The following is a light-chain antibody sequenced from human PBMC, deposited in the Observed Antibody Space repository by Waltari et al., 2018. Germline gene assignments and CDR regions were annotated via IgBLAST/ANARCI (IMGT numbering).Light chain of an antibody. V-gene: IGKV4-1*01. CDR1: QSVLYSSNNKNY. CDR2: WAS. J-gene: IGKJ1*01. Sequence: DIVMTQSPDSLAVSLGERATINCKSSQSVLYSSNNKNYLAWYQQRPGQPPKLLIYWASTRESGVPDRFRGGGSGTDCTLASGSLLAEDVAVYYCQQYYAIPRTFGQGTKVEIK. CDR3: QQYYAIPRT.